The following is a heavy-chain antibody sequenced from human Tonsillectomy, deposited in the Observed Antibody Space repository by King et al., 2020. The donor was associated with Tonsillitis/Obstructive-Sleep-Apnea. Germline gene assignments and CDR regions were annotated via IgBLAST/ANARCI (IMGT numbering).Heavy chain of an antibody. CDR2: IDTSGNT. Sequence: VQLQESGPGLVKPSETLSLTCTVSGGSISSYYWSWIRQPAGKGLEWIGLIDTSGNTNYNPSLKTRVTMSVDTSKNQFSLKRSSVTAADTAVYYCARDLSSSPYNWFDPWGQGILVTVSS. J-gene: IGHJ5*02. V-gene: IGHV4-4*07. CDR3: ARDLSSSPYNWFDP. D-gene: IGHD6-13*01. CDR1: GGSISSYY.